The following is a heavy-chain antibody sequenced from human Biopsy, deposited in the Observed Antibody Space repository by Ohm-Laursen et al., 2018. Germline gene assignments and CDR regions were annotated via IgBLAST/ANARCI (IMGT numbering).Heavy chain of an antibody. J-gene: IGHJ4*02. CDR2: INGDGTNT. D-gene: IGHD6-19*01. Sequence: RGLSCTATGFTFNDYWMKRVRQAPGGGLVWVSRINGDGTNTNYADSVKGRFTISRDNAKNTLYLQMNSLRAEDTAVYYCARDNWLGYWGQGILVTVSS. V-gene: IGHV3-74*01. CDR3: ARDNWLGY. CDR1: GFTFNDYW.